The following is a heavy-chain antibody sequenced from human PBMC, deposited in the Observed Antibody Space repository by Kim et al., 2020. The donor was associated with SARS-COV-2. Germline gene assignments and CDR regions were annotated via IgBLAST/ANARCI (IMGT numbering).Heavy chain of an antibody. Sequence: ASVKVSCKASGYTFTSYAMHWVRQAPGQRLEWMGWINAGNGNTKYSQKFQGRVTITRDTSASTAYMELSSLRSEDTAVYYCARDSTYYDDILTGYSYYYYGMDVWGQGTTVTVSS. J-gene: IGHJ6*02. CDR1: GYTFTSYA. CDR3: ARDSTYYDDILTGYSYYYYGMDV. CDR2: INAGNGNT. V-gene: IGHV1-3*01. D-gene: IGHD3-9*01.